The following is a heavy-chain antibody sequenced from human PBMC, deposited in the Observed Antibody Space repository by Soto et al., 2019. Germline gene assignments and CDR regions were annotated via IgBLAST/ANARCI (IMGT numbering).Heavy chain of an antibody. V-gene: IGHV1-46*01. D-gene: IGHD6-6*01. J-gene: IGHJ6*02. CDR3: ARTYSISSGMGV. CDR1: GYTFTSYY. CDR2: INPNGGYT. Sequence: QVQLVQSGAEVKKPGASVKVSCKASGYTFTSYYMDWVRQAPGQGLEWMGRINPNGGYTSDAQKFRGRFTMTRDTSTNTVYMELSSLTSEDTAVYSCARTYSISSGMGVWGQGTTVTVSS.